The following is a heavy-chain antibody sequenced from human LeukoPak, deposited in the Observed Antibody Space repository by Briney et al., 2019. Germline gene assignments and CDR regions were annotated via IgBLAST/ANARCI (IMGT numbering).Heavy chain of an antibody. CDR1: GYTFTSYY. Sequence: ASVKVSCKASGYTFTSYYMHWVRQAPGQGLEWMGIVNPSGGSTSYAQKFQGRVTMTRDTSTSTVYMELSSLRSEDTAVYYCGRGYSEWLSPYYFDYWGQGTLVTVSS. J-gene: IGHJ4*02. D-gene: IGHD3-3*01. CDR2: VNPSGGST. CDR3: GRGYSEWLSPYYFDY. V-gene: IGHV1-46*01.